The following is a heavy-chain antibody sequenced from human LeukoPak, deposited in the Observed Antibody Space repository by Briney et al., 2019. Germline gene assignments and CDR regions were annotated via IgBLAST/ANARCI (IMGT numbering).Heavy chain of an antibody. J-gene: IGHJ5*02. D-gene: IGHD3-9*01. V-gene: IGHV3-74*03. CDR3: ASLGTLVP. CDR2: INTDGSIT. CDR1: GFTFSTYL. Sequence: GGSLRLSCAASGFTFSTYLMHWVRQAPGKGLVWVSRINTDGSITTYADSVKGRFTISRDNAKNTLDLQMNSLRDEDTAVYYCASLGTLVPWGQGTLVTVSS.